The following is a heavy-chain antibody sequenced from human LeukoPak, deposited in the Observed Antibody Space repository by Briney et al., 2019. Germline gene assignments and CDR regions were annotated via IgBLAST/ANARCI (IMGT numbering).Heavy chain of an antibody. J-gene: IGHJ6*04. V-gene: IGHV3-23*01. D-gene: IGHD3-16*02. Sequence: GGSLRLSCAASGFTFSSYAMSWVRQAPGKGLEWVSAISGSGGSTYYADSVKGRFTISRDNSKNTLYLQMNSLRAEDTAVYYCAKDRELSPYYYYYYGMDVWGRGTTVTVSS. CDR1: GFTFSSYA. CDR2: ISGSGGST. CDR3: AKDRELSPYYYYYYGMDV.